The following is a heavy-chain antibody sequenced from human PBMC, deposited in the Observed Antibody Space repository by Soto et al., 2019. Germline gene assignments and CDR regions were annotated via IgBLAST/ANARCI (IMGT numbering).Heavy chain of an antibody. CDR2: IYSGGST. V-gene: IGHV3-66*02. CDR1: GFTVSSNY. D-gene: IGHD3-9*01. CDR3: AKGPQPGYDILTGYYGMDV. J-gene: IGHJ6*02. Sequence: GGSLRLSCAASGFTVSSNYMSWVRQAPGKGLEWVSVIYSGGSTYYADSVKGRFTISRDNSKNTLYLQMNSLRAEDTAVYYCAKGPQPGYDILTGYYGMDVWGQGTTVTVSS.